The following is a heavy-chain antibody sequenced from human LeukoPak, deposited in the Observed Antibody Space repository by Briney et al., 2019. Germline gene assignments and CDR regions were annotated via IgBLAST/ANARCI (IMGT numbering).Heavy chain of an antibody. CDR1: GGSFSGYY. Sequence: SETLSLTCAVYGGSFSGYYWSWIRRPPGKGLEWIGEINHSGSTNYNPSLKSRVTISVDTSKNQFSLKLSSVTAADTAVYYCGRDYCSGGSCYIDYWGQGTLVTVSS. V-gene: IGHV4-34*01. J-gene: IGHJ4*02. CDR2: INHSGST. CDR3: GRDYCSGGSCYIDY. D-gene: IGHD2-15*01.